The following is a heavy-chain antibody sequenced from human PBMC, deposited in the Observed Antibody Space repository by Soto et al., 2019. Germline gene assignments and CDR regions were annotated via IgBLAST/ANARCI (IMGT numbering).Heavy chain of an antibody. CDR3: ARAYSDYYDSSGRLFLDY. V-gene: IGHV3-74*01. J-gene: IGHJ4*02. CDR1: GFTFSSYW. Sequence: GGSLRLSCAASGFTFSSYWMHWVRQAPGKGLVWVSRINSDGSSTSYADSVKGRFTISRDNAKNTLYLQMNSLRAEDTAVYYCARAYSDYYDSSGRLFLDYWGQGTLVTVSS. D-gene: IGHD3-22*01. CDR2: INSDGSST.